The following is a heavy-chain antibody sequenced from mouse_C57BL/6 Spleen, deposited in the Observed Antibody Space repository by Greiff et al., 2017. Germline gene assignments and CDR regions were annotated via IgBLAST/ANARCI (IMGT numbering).Heavy chain of an antibody. CDR2: IWSGGST. CDR3: ARTDYDYDGFAY. J-gene: IGHJ3*01. D-gene: IGHD2-4*01. V-gene: IGHV2-2*01. Sequence: QVQLKQSGPGLVQPSQSLSITCTVSGFSLTSYGVHWVRQSPGKGLEWLGVIWSGGSTDYNAAFISRLSISKDNTKSQVFIKMNRLQADDTAIYYCARTDYDYDGFAYWGQGTLVTVSA. CDR1: GFSLTSYG.